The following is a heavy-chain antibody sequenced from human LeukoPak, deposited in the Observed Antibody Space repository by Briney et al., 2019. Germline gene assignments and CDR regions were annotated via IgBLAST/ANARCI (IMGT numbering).Heavy chain of an antibody. CDR2: ISGSGGST. Sequence: GGSLRLSCAASGFTFSSYAMSWVRQAPGKGLEWVSAISGSGGSTYYADSVKGRFTISRDNSKNTLYLQMNSLRAEDTAVYYCAKTPSYYYDSSGYPGPYYFDYWGQGTLVTVSS. D-gene: IGHD3-22*01. CDR3: AKTPSYYYDSSGYPGPYYFDY. V-gene: IGHV3-23*01. CDR1: GFTFSSYA. J-gene: IGHJ4*02.